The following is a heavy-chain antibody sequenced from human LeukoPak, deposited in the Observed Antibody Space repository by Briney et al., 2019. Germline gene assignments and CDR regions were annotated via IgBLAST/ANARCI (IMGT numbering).Heavy chain of an antibody. CDR3: VKGRITMVRGVFDY. V-gene: IGHV3-64D*09. Sequence: PGGSLRLSCSASGFTFSSYAMHWVRQAPGKGLEYVSAISSNGGSTYYADSVKGRFTISRDNSKNTLYLQMSSLRAEDTAVYYCVKGRITMVRGVFDYWAREPWSPSPQ. D-gene: IGHD3-10*01. CDR1: GFTFSSYA. CDR2: ISSNGGST. J-gene: IGHJ4*02.